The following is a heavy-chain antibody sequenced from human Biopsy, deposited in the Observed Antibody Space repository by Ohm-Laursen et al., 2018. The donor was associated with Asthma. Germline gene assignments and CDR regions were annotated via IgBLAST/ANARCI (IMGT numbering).Heavy chain of an antibody. CDR1: LGPFNTYV. CDR3: ARKAGSCISRTCYSLDF. V-gene: IGHV1-69*01. Sequence: PSVWPSRTSPLGPFNTYVISSARQAPRPRLGSLGGLHSFFTTTTYPQKFQDRVTITADDSTSTVYMELSSLGSEDTAVYYCARKAGSCISRTCYSLDFWGQGTLVTVSS. CDR2: LHSFFTTT. J-gene: IGHJ4*02. D-gene: IGHD2-2*01.